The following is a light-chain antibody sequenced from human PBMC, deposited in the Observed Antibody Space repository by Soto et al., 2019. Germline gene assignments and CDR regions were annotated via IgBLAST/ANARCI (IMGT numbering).Light chain of an antibody. CDR1: SSNIGNNV. J-gene: IGLJ2*01. V-gene: IGLV1-44*01. Sequence: QSVLTQPPSASGTPGQRVTISCSGSSSNIGNNVVNWYQQLPGTAPKLLIYGINQRPSGVPDQFSGSKSGTSASLAISGLQSEDEADYFCAAWDDRLNGGVFGGGTKLTVL. CDR2: GIN. CDR3: AAWDDRLNGGV.